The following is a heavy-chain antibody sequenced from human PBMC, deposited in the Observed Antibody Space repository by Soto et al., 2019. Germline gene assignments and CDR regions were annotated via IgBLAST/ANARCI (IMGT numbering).Heavy chain of an antibody. Sequence: QVQLVQSGAEVKKPGASVRISCRTSGYTFTSYAITWLRHAPGQRLEWMGWINGGIGDTKYSQKFQDRLSITRDTSATTVSLGLSSLTSEDTAIYYCARGPLSLYSADFRWGQGTLVTVSS. CDR1: GYTFTSYA. J-gene: IGHJ4*02. CDR3: ARGPLSLYSADFR. CDR2: INGGIGDT. D-gene: IGHD1-26*01. V-gene: IGHV1-3*01.